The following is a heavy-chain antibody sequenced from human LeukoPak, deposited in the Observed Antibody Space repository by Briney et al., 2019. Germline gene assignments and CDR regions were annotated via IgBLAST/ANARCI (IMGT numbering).Heavy chain of an antibody. D-gene: IGHD2-2*01. Sequence: GGSLRLSCAASGFTFDDYAMHWVRQAPGKGLEWVSGISWNSGSIGYADSVKGRFTISRDNAKNSLYLQMNSLRAEDTALYYCASEPLGYCSSTSCYGSFDVWGKGTTVTVSS. CDR1: GFTFDDYA. J-gene: IGHJ6*04. CDR3: ASEPLGYCSSTSCYGSFDV. V-gene: IGHV3-9*01. CDR2: ISWNSGSI.